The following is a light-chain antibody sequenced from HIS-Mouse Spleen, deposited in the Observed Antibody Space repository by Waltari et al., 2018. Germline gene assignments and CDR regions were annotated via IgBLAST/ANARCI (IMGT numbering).Light chain of an antibody. CDR2: QDS. CDR3: QAWDSSTEVV. Sequence: SYELTQPPSVSVSPGQTASITCSGDNVGDKYACWYQQKPGQSPVLVIYQDSKRPSGIPERFSGSNSGNTATLTISGTQAMDEADYYCQAWDSSTEVVFGGGTKLTVL. V-gene: IGLV3-1*01. CDR1: NVGDKY. J-gene: IGLJ2*01.